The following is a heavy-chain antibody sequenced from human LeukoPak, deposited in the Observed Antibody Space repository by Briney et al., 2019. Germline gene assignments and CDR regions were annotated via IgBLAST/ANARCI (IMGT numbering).Heavy chain of an antibody. Sequence: GGSLRLSCAASGFTFSSYAMSWVRQAPGKGLEWVSAISGSGGSTYYADSVKGRFTISRDNSKNTLCLQMNSLRAEDTAVYYCAKDSRFSYDSSGYYPDYWGQGTLVTVSS. CDR2: ISGSGGST. CDR3: AKDSRFSYDSSGYYPDY. V-gene: IGHV3-23*01. CDR1: GFTFSSYA. D-gene: IGHD3-22*01. J-gene: IGHJ4*02.